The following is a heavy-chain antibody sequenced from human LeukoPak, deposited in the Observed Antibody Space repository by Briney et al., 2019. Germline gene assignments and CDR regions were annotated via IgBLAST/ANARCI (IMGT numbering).Heavy chain of an antibody. CDR1: GYTFTSYD. CDR2: INPSGGST. CDR3: AREVAVAGTFGY. V-gene: IGHV1-46*01. Sequence: GASVKVSCKASGYTFTSYDMHWVRQAPGQGLEWMGIINPSGGSTSYAQKFQGRVTMTRDTSTSTVYMELSSLRSEDTAVYYCAREVAVAGTFGYWGQGTLVTVSS. D-gene: IGHD6-19*01. J-gene: IGHJ4*02.